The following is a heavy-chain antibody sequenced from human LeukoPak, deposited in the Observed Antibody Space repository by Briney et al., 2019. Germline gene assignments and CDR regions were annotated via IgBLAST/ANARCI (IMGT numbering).Heavy chain of an antibody. Sequence: GGSLRLSCAASGFTFDDYTMHWVRQAPGKGLECVSLISWDGGSTYYADSVKGRFTISRDNSKNSLYLQMNSLRTEDTALYYCAKDIYYYDSSGLPDIWGQGTMVTVSS. CDR1: GFTFDDYT. CDR3: AKDIYYYDSSGLPDI. D-gene: IGHD3-22*01. CDR2: ISWDGGST. J-gene: IGHJ3*02. V-gene: IGHV3-43*01.